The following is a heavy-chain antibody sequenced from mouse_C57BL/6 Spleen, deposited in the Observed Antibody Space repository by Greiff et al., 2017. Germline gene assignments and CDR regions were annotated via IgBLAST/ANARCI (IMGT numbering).Heavy chain of an antibody. CDR3: ARYDILRHFDY. J-gene: IGHJ2*01. CDR1: GFTFTDYY. V-gene: IGHV7-3*01. Sequence: EVHLVESGGGLVQPGGSLSLSCAASGFTFTDYYMSWVRQPPGKALEWLGFIRNKANGYTTEYSASVKGRFTISRDNSQSILYLQMNALRAEDSATYYCARYDILRHFDYWGQGTTLTVSS. CDR2: IRNKANGYTT. D-gene: IGHD1-1*01.